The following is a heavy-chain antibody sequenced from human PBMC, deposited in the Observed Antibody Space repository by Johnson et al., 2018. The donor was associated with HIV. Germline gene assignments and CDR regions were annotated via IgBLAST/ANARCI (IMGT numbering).Heavy chain of an antibody. CDR3: ARCYDSSAYYYVGAFDI. Sequence: QVQLVESGGGVVQPGRSLRLSCAASGFTFSSYGMHWVRQAPGKGLEWVAVISYDGSNKYYADSVKGLFTISRDNAKNSLFLQMNSLRAEDTAVYYCARCYDSSAYYYVGAFDIWGQGTMVTVSS. CDR2: ISYDGSNK. CDR1: GFTFSSYG. D-gene: IGHD3-22*01. J-gene: IGHJ3*02. V-gene: IGHV3-30*03.